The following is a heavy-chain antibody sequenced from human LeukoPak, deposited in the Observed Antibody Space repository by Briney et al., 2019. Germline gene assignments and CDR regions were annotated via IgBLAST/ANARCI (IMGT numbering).Heavy chain of an antibody. D-gene: IGHD5-12*01. CDR1: GFTFSSYD. Sequence: GGSLRLSCAASGFTFSSYDMHWVRQAPGKGLEWVAFIRYDGSNKYYAVSVKGRFTISRDNSKNTLHLQMNSLRAEDTAVYYCARNRAVGYAPGDYWGQGTLVTVSS. CDR2: IRYDGSNK. V-gene: IGHV3-30*02. CDR3: ARNRAVGYAPGDY. J-gene: IGHJ4*02.